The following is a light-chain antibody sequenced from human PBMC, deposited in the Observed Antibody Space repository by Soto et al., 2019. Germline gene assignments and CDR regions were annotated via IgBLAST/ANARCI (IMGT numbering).Light chain of an antibody. J-gene: IGKJ2*01. CDR1: QSIGRY. V-gene: IGKV1-39*01. CDR3: QQSNNTPRT. Sequence: DIQMTQSPSSLSASVGDRVTITCRASQSIGRYLNWYQQKPGKAPKLLIYGVSSLQSGVPSRFSGSGSGTDFTLTITSLQPEDFATYYCQQSNNTPRTFGQGTKVEIK. CDR2: GVS.